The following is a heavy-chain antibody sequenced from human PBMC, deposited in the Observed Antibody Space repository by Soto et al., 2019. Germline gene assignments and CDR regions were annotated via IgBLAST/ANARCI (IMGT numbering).Heavy chain of an antibody. J-gene: IGHJ3*02. V-gene: IGHV3-23*01. CDR2: ISGSGGST. Sequence: GSVRLSCAASGFTFSSYATSWVRQAPGKGLEWVSAISGSGGSTYYADSVKGRFTISRDNSKNTLNLQMNSLRAEDTAVYYCAKDITIGSGFLEWLPDAFDIWGQGTMVTVSS. CDR1: GFTFSSYA. D-gene: IGHD3-3*01. CDR3: AKDITIGSGFLEWLPDAFDI.